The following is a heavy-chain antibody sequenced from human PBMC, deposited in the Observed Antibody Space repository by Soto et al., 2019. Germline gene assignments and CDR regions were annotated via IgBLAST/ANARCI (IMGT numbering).Heavy chain of an antibody. CDR2: IIPIFGTA. D-gene: IGHD4-17*01. CDR3: GRGLGTTAPRSN. V-gene: IGHV1-69*01. CDR1: GGTFSSYA. J-gene: IGHJ4*02. Sequence: QVQLVQSGAEVKKPGSSVKVSCKASGGTFSSYAISWVRQAPGQGLEWMGGIIPIFGTATYAQKFQGRVTITADESTSTADMELSSLRSEDTGVYYCGRGLGTTAPRSNWGQGTLVTVSS.